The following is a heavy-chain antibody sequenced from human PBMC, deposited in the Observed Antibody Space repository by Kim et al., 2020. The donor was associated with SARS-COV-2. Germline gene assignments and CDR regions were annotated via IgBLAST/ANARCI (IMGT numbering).Heavy chain of an antibody. Sequence: QSGKTNFNPSLKSRVTMSVDTSKNQFSLKLNSVTAADTAVYYCARGVPGYWGQGTLVTVSP. CDR2: QSGKT. V-gene: IGHV4-34*01. CDR3: ARGVPGY. J-gene: IGHJ4*02. D-gene: IGHD1-1*01.